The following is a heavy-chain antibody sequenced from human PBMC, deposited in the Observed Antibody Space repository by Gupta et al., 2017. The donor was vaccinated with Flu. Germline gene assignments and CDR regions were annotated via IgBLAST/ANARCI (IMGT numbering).Heavy chain of an antibody. J-gene: IGHJ5*01. CDR2: ISPDGMTV. Sequence: QVSLVESGGCVVQPGRSLRLSCAASGFIFRTYVMHWVRQAPGKGLQWGAEISPDGMTVYYADSVKGRCTIARDNSTTTLYVTMNSLRVDDTSGEDWVRDGRNSYPTLSGGWVDTGGHGTRVTV. CDR1: GFIFRTYV. CDR3: VRDGRNSYPTLSGGWVDT. V-gene: IGHV3-30*03. D-gene: IGHD5-18*01.